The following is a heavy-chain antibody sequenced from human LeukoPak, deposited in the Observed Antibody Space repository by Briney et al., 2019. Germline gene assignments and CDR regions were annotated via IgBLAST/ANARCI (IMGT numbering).Heavy chain of an antibody. V-gene: IGHV3-23*01. CDR1: GFTFRSFA. CDR3: ASLSL. Sequence: PGGSLRLSCVVSGFTFRSFAMSWVRQAPGKGLDWVSANSSSGGSTYYADSVKGRFTISRDNSKNTLYLQMNSLRAEDTAVYYCASLSLWGQGTLVTVSS. D-gene: IGHD2/OR15-2a*01. CDR2: NSSSGGST. J-gene: IGHJ4*02.